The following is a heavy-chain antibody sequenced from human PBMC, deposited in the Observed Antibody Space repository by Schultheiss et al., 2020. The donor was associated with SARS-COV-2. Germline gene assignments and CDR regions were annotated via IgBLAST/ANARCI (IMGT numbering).Heavy chain of an antibody. D-gene: IGHD3-3*01. J-gene: IGHJ4*02. CDR3: ARTRETYDFWSGYYQYYFDY. CDR1: GFTFRNYG. V-gene: IGHV3-33*05. Sequence: GGSLRLSCVASGFTFRNYGIHWVRQAPGKGLEWVAVISYDGSNKYYADSVKGRFTISRDNSKNTLYLQMNSLRAEDTAVYYCARTRETYDFWSGYYQYYFDYWGQGTLVTVSS. CDR2: ISYDGSNK.